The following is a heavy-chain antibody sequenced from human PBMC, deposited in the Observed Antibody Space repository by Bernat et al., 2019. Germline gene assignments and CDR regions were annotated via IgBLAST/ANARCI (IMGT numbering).Heavy chain of an antibody. V-gene: IGHV3-30-3*01. J-gene: IGHJ4*02. CDR3: AKDWGAAAEGWDFDY. Sequence: QVQLVESGGGVVQPGRSLRLSCAASEFTFSSYAMDWVRQAPGKGLEWVAVISYDGDNTYYADSVKGRFTISRDNSKNTLYLQMNSLRAEDTAVFYCAKDWGAAAEGWDFDYWGQGTLVTVSS. CDR2: ISYDGDNT. CDR1: EFTFSSYA. D-gene: IGHD6-13*01.